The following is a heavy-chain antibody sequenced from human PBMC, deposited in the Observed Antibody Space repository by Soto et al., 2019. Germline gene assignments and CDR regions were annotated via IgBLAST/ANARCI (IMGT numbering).Heavy chain of an antibody. V-gene: IGHV4-39*01. Sequence: PSETLSLTCTVSSGSISSTIYSWDWIRQPPGKGLEWIGSIFYSGSTYYNPSLKSRVTISVDTSKNQFSLTLTSVTAADTAVYYCARHWLQSWFDPWGQGTLVTVSS. CDR2: IFYSGST. CDR3: ARHWLQSWFDP. D-gene: IGHD4-4*01. J-gene: IGHJ5*02. CDR1: SGSISSTIYS.